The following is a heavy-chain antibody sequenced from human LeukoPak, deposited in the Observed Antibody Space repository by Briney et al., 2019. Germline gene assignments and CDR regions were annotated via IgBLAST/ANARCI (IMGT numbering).Heavy chain of an antibody. CDR3: ASMYYYDSSSYNWFDP. V-gene: IGHV4-34*01. CDR2: INHSGST. CDR1: GGSFSGYY. Sequence: SETLSLTCAVYGGSFSGYYWSWIRQPPGKGLEWIEEINHSGSTNYNPSLKSRVTISVDTSKNQFSLKLSSVTAADTAVYYCASMYYYDSSSYNWFDPWGQGTLVTVSS. D-gene: IGHD3-22*01. J-gene: IGHJ5*02.